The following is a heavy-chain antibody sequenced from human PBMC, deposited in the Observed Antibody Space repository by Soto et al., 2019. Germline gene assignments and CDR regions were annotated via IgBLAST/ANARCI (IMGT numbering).Heavy chain of an antibody. V-gene: IGHV4-30-4*01. CDR2: IYHSGNT. J-gene: IGHJ4*02. D-gene: IGHD1-26*01. CDR3: ARAPDGSYYEFWY. Sequence: QVQLQESGPGLVKPSQTLSLTCTVSGGSVSSGDYYWSWIRQPPGKGLEWIGNIYHSGNTYYNPSLKSRVAISVDTSKNQFALKLSSVPAAEADVYYCARAPDGSYYEFWYWGQGTLVTVSS. CDR1: GGSVSSGDYY.